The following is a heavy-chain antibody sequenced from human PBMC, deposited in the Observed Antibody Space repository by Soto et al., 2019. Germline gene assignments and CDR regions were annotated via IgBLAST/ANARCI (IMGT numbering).Heavy chain of an antibody. CDR1: GGSISSSSYY. D-gene: IGHD2-15*01. J-gene: IGHJ3*02. V-gene: IGHV4-39*01. CDR3: ARHEGWGNCSGGSCPPTVHAFDI. CDR2: IYYSGST. Sequence: SETLSLTCTVSGGSISSSSYYWGWIRQPPGKGLEWIGSIYYSGSTYYNPSLKSRVTISVDTSKNQFSLKLSSVTAADTAVYYCARHEGWGNCSGGSCPPTVHAFDIWGQGTMVTVS.